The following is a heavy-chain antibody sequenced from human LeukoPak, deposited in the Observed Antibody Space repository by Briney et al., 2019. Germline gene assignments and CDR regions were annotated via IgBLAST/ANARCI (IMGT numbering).Heavy chain of an antibody. CDR1: GGSISSTPYY. CDR3: ARPGVAGTTEDC. D-gene: IGHD6-19*01. V-gene: IGHV4-39*01. Sequence: SETLSLTCTVSGGSISSTPYYWGWIRQPPGKGLEWIGTISHSGNTYYNPSLKSRVTISVDTSKNQFSLRLTSLTAADTAVYYCARPGVAGTTEDCWGQGTLVTVSS. J-gene: IGHJ4*02. CDR2: ISHSGNT.